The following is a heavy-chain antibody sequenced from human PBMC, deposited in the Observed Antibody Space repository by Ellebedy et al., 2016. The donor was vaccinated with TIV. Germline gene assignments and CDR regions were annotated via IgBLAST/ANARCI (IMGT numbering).Heavy chain of an antibody. V-gene: IGHV3-30*04. Sequence: GGSLRLSCAASGFTFSSYAMHWVRQAPGKGLEWVAAISYDVNNVYYADSVKGRFSISRDNAKNSLYVQMNSLRDEDTAVYYCARDQWLGRAYYFDSWGQGTLVTVSS. CDR3: ARDQWLGRAYYFDS. CDR2: ISYDVNNV. D-gene: IGHD6-19*01. CDR1: GFTFSSYA. J-gene: IGHJ4*02.